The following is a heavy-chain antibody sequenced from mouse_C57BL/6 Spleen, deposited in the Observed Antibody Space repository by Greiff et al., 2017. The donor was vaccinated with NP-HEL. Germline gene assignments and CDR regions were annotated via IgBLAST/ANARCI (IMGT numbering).Heavy chain of an antibody. Sequence: QVQLQQSGAELMKPGASVKLSCKATGYTFTGYWIEWVKQRPGHGLEWIGEILPGSGSTNYNEKFKGKATFTAETSTNPAYMQLSSLTTEDSAIYYWASPYYYGSSQPSFDYGGQGTTLTVSS. J-gene: IGHJ2*01. CDR1: GYTFTGYW. CDR2: ILPGSGST. V-gene: IGHV1-9*01. D-gene: IGHD1-1*01. CDR3: ASPYYYGSSQPSFDY.